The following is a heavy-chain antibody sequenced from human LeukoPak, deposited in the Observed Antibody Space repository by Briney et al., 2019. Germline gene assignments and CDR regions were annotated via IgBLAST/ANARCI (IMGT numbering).Heavy chain of an antibody. CDR3: ASSTVEMATILDQD. CDR2: ISSSSSYI. V-gene: IGHV3-21*01. J-gene: IGHJ4*02. CDR1: GFTFSSYG. Sequence: PGGSLRLSCAASGFTFSSYGMHWVRQAPGKGLEWVSSISSSSSYIYYADSVKGRFTISRDNAKNSLYLQMNSLRAEDTAVYYCASSTVEMATILDQDWGQGTLVTVSS. D-gene: IGHD5-24*01.